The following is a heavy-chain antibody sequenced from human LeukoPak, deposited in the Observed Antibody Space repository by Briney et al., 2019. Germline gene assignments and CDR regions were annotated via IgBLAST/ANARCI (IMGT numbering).Heavy chain of an antibody. D-gene: IGHD3-16*01. J-gene: IGHJ4*02. V-gene: IGHV3-48*04. Sequence: GGSLRLSCAASGFTFTGHNMNWVRQASGKGLEWVSFVSISSGTIYYADSVKGRFSISRDNAKSSLDLQMNSLRAEDTAVYYCARAMSTFGGVRNYFDSWGQGTLVTVSS. CDR2: VSISSGTI. CDR3: ARAMSTFGGVRNYFDS. CDR1: GFTFTGHN.